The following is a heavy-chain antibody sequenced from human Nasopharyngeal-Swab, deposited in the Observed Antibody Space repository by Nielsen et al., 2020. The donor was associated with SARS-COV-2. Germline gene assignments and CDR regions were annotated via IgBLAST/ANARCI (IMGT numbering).Heavy chain of an antibody. Sequence: KVSCKGSGYTFTTYWIGWVRQMPGKGLEWLGIIYPGDSDTRYSSSFQGQVTISADKSTNTAYLQWSSLQASDTAMYYCATPGPDVAHGMDVWGQGTTVTVSS. D-gene: IGHD1-14*01. V-gene: IGHV5-51*01. CDR2: IYPGDSDT. CDR3: ATPGPDVAHGMDV. CDR1: GYTFTTYW. J-gene: IGHJ6*02.